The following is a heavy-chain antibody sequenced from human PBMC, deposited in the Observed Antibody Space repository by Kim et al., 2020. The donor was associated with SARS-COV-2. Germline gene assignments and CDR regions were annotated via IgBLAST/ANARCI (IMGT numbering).Heavy chain of an antibody. Sequence: VKGRFTISRDNAKNSLYLQMNSLRAEDTAVYDCARDDVTAMGPNWFDPWGQGTLVTVSS. CDR3: ARDDVTAMGPNWFDP. V-gene: IGHV3-21*01. D-gene: IGHD3-16*01. J-gene: IGHJ5*02.